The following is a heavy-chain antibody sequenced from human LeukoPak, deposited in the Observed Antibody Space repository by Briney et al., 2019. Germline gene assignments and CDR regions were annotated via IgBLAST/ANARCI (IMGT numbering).Heavy chain of an antibody. CDR3: ATLGVVLMVYAIDY. Sequence: GGSLRLSCAASGFTVSSNYMSWVRQAPGKGLEWVSSISSSSSYIYYADSVKGRFTISRDNAKNSLYLQMNSLRAEDTAVYYCATLGVVLMVYAIDYWGQGTLVTVSS. CDR2: ISSSSSYI. CDR1: GFTVSSNY. D-gene: IGHD2-8*01. J-gene: IGHJ4*02. V-gene: IGHV3-21*01.